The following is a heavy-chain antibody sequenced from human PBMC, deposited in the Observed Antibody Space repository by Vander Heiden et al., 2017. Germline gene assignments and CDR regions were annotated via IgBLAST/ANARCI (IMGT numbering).Heavy chain of an antibody. D-gene: IGHD3-3*01. CDR1: GSTSDDSA. J-gene: IGHJ4*02. V-gene: IGHV3-9*02. CDR2: ISWNSGSI. CDR3: AKGESYDFWSGYRYYFDY. Sequence: EVQLVESGGGLVQPGRSLRLSCAASGSTSDDSAIHWVRQATGKGLEWVSGISWNSGSIGYADSVKGRFTISRDNAKNSLYLQMNSLRAEDTALYYCAKGESYDFWSGYRYYFDYWGQGTLVTVSS.